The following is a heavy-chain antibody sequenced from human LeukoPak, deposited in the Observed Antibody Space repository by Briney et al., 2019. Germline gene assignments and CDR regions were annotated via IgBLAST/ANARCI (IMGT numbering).Heavy chain of an antibody. J-gene: IGHJ4*02. CDR2: INHSGST. Sequence: SETLSPTCAVYGGSFSGYYWSWIRQPPGKGLEWIGEINHSGSTNYNPSLKSRVTISVDTSKNQFSLKLSSVTAADTAVYYCARRPKRRLAVTVHFDYWGQGTLVTVSS. D-gene: IGHD4-17*01. CDR3: ARRPKRRLAVTVHFDY. CDR1: GGSFSGYY. V-gene: IGHV4-34*01.